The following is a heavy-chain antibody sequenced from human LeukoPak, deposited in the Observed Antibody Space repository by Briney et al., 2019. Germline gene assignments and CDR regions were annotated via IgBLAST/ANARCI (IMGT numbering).Heavy chain of an antibody. D-gene: IGHD3-10*01. V-gene: IGHV3-53*01. CDR2: IYSGGST. CDR1: GFIVSSNY. J-gene: IGHJ4*02. CDR3: ARDLGSFYYGSGSYDS. Sequence: GGSLRLSCAASGFIVSSNYMNWVRQAPGKGLEWVSVIYSGGSTYYADSVKGRFTISRDNAKNSLYLQMNSLRAEDTAVYYCARDLGSFYYGSGSYDSWGQGTLVTVSS.